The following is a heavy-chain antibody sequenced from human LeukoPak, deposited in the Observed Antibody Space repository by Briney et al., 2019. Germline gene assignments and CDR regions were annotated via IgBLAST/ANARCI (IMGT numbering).Heavy chain of an antibody. CDR3: ARVPDLTPTGDFDY. D-gene: IGHD1-1*01. Sequence: GASVKVSCKASGGTFSSYAISWVRQAPGQGLEWMGRIIPILGIANYAQKFQGRVTITADKSTSTAYMELSSLRSEDTAVYYCARVPDLTPTGDFDYWGQGTLVTVSS. CDR1: GGTFSSYA. CDR2: IIPILGIA. J-gene: IGHJ4*02. V-gene: IGHV1-69*04.